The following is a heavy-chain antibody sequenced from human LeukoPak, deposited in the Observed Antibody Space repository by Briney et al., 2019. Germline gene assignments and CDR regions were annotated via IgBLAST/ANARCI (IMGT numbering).Heavy chain of an antibody. J-gene: IGHJ4*02. CDR2: IIPIFGTA. D-gene: IGHD2-8*01. Sequence: SVKVSCKASGGTFSSYAISWVRQAPGQGLEWMGGIIPIFGTANYAQKFQGRVTITADESTSTAYMELSSLRSEDTAVYYCAREEYCTNGVCFPDYWGQGNLVTASS. V-gene: IGHV1-69*13. CDR1: GGTFSSYA. CDR3: AREEYCTNGVCFPDY.